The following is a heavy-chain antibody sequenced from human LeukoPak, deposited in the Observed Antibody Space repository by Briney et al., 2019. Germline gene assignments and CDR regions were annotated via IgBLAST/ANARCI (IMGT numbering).Heavy chain of an antibody. CDR3: ARWFGEFDAFDI. J-gene: IGHJ3*02. Sequence: SETLSLTCTVSGGFISSSSYSWGWIRQPPGKGLEWIGSIYYGGSTYYNPSLKSRVTISVDSSKNQLSLKLKSVTAADPAMYYCARWFGEFDAFDIWGHGTMVTVSS. CDR2: IYYGGST. CDR1: GGFISSSSYS. V-gene: IGHV4-39*01. D-gene: IGHD3-10*01.